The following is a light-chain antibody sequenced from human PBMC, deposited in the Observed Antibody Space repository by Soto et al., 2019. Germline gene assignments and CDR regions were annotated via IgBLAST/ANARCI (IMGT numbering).Light chain of an antibody. J-gene: IGLJ2*01. CDR2: DVT. V-gene: IGLV2-14*03. CDR3: SSYASDTTVV. Sequence: QSALTQPASVSGSPGQSITISCTGSSSDIGGYNYVSWYQQHPGTVPKLMIYDVTNRPSGVSTRFSGSKPGNTASLTISGLQTEDEADYYCSSYASDTTVVFGGGTKLTVL. CDR1: SSDIGGYNY.